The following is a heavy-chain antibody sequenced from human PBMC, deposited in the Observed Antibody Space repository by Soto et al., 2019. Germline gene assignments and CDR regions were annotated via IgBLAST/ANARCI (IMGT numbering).Heavy chain of an antibody. Sequence: QVQLQQSGPGLVKPSETLSLTCTVSSGPSSSHNWGWIRQPPGRGLEWIGYVYYTGGTSYNPSLKSRVTISAHTSTNHIPLTLSSVTAADTAVYYCVRQGIGNLHGLVDVWGQGTTVSVSS. CDR2: VYYTGGT. CDR3: VRQGIGNLHGLVDV. J-gene: IGHJ6*02. D-gene: IGHD1-1*01. CDR1: SGPSSSHN. V-gene: IGHV4-59*08.